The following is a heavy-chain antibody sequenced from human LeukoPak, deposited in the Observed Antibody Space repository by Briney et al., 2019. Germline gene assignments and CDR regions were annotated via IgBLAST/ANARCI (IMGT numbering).Heavy chain of an antibody. Sequence: ASVKVSCKASGYTFTNYYMHWVRQAPGQRLEWMGWINAGNGNTKYSQEFQGRVTITRDTSASIAYMELSSLRSEDMAVYYCARDSGPSAFDIWGQGTMVTVSS. CDR2: INAGNGNT. CDR3: ARDSGPSAFDI. D-gene: IGHD3-10*01. CDR1: GYTFTNYY. V-gene: IGHV1-3*03. J-gene: IGHJ3*02.